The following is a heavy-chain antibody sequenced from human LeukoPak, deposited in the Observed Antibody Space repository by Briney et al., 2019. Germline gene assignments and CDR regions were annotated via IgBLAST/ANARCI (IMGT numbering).Heavy chain of an antibody. J-gene: IGHJ5*02. D-gene: IGHD5-24*01. CDR1: GSPFTTYW. V-gene: IGHV5-51*01. CDR3: ARVGDQRGLDWFDP. Sequence: GESLKISCQGSGSPFTTYWIGWVRQLPGKGLEWMRIIYPGDADTSYSPSFQAQVTISADKSISTSSLHWTPLKPSATPLYSRARVGDQRGLDWFDPWGQGTLVTVSS. CDR2: IYPGDADT.